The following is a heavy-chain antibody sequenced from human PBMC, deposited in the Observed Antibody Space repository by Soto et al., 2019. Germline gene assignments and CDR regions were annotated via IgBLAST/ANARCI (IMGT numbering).Heavy chain of an antibody. CDR3: ARGKGSGQYGMDV. CDR2: IYYSGST. V-gene: IGHV4-31*03. Sequence: QVQLQESGPGLVKPSQTLSLTCTVSGGSISSGGYYWSWIRQHPGKGLEWIGYIYYSGSTYYNPSLKSRVTRSVDTSKNQFAMKLSSVTAADTAVYYCARGKGSGQYGMDVWGQGNTVTVSS. J-gene: IGHJ6*02. CDR1: GGSISSGGYY. D-gene: IGHD3-10*01.